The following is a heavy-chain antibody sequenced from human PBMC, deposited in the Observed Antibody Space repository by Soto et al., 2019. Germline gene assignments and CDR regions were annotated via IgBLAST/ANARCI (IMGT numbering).Heavy chain of an antibody. CDR3: ARDMLPSPGIAAAGRY. D-gene: IGHD6-13*01. Sequence: GASVKVSCKASGYTFTSYYMHWVRQAPGQGLEWMGIINPSGGSTSYAQKFQGRVTMTRDTSTSTVYMELSSLRSEDTAVYYCARDMLPSPGIAAAGRYWGQGTLVTVSS. CDR2: INPSGGST. V-gene: IGHV1-46*01. CDR1: GYTFTSYY. J-gene: IGHJ4*02.